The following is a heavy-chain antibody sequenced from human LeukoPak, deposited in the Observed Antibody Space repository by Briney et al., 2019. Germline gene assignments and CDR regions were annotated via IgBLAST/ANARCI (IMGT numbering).Heavy chain of an antibody. CDR1: GYSFTNYY. D-gene: IGHD4-23*01. CDR3: ARGGRMTTVVTYYFDY. V-gene: IGHV1-46*01. J-gene: IGHJ4*02. Sequence: ASVKVSCKASGYSFTNYYIHWVRQAPGQGLEWMGIVNPSGGSTTYAQEFQGRVTMTRDTFTSTVYMDLSSLRSDDTAVYFCARGGRMTTVVTYYFDYWGQGTLVTVSS. CDR2: VNPSGGST.